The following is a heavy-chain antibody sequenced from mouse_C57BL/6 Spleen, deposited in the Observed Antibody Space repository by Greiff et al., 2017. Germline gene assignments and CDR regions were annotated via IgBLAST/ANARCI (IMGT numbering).Heavy chain of an antibody. CDR1: GYTFTSYW. Sequence: QVQLQQPGAELVKPGASVKLSCKASGYTFTSYWMHWVKQRPGQGLEWIGMIHPNSGSTNYNEKFKSKATLTVDKSSSTAYMQLSSLTSEDSAVYYCATGYGSSSWYAMDYWGQGTSVTVSS. J-gene: IGHJ4*01. D-gene: IGHD1-1*01. CDR2: IHPNSGST. V-gene: IGHV1-64*01. CDR3: ATGYGSSSWYAMDY.